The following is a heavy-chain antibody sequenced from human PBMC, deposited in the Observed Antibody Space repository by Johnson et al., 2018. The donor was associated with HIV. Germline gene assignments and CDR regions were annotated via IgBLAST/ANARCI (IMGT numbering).Heavy chain of an antibody. CDR3: AKSTWELRHLDAFDI. V-gene: IGHV3-30*02. CDR1: GFTFSSYG. Sequence: QVQLVESGGGVVQPWGSLRLSCAASGFTFSSYGMHWVRQAPGKGLEWVAFIRYDGSNKYYADSVKGRFTISRDNSKNTLYLQMNSLRAEDTAVYYCAKSTWELRHLDAFDIWGQGTMVTVSS. J-gene: IGHJ3*02. CDR2: IRYDGSNK. D-gene: IGHD1-26*01.